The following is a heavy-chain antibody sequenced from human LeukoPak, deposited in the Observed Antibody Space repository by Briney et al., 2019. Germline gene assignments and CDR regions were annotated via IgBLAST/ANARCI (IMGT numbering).Heavy chain of an antibody. CDR1: GFTFSSYA. D-gene: IGHD6-19*01. CDR3: AKDTSSGWYGD. Sequence: GGSLRLSCAASGFTFSSYAMSWVHQAPGKGLEWVSAISGSGGSTYYADSVKGRFTISRDNSKNTLYLQMNSLRAEDTAVYYCAKDTSSGWYGDWGQGTLVTVSS. J-gene: IGHJ4*02. CDR2: ISGSGGST. V-gene: IGHV3-23*01.